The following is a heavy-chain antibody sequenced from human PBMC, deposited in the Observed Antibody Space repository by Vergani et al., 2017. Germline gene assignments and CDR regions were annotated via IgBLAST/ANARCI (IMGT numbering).Heavy chain of an antibody. D-gene: IGHD1-26*01. Sequence: EVQLVESGGGLVKPGGSLRLSCAASGFTFSSYSMNWVRQAPGKGLEWVSSISSSSSYIYYADSVKGRFTISRDNAKNSLYLQMNSLRAEDTAVYYCAGTQYSGSGDTVDYWGQGTLVIVSA. J-gene: IGHJ4*02. CDR1: GFTFSSYS. CDR3: AGTQYSGSGDTVDY. V-gene: IGHV3-21*01. CDR2: ISSSSSYI.